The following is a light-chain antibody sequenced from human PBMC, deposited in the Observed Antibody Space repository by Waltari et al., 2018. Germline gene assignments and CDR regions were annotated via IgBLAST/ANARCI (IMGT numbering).Light chain of an antibody. CDR3: QQYNSYWGT. J-gene: IGKJ2*02. V-gene: IGKV1-5*03. Sequence: DIQMTQSPSTLSASVGDRVTITCRASQSISSWLAWYQQKPGKAPKLLIYKASSLESGVPSRFRGSGSGTEFTLTISSLQPDDFATYYCQQYNSYWGTFGQGTKLEIK. CDR1: QSISSW. CDR2: KAS.